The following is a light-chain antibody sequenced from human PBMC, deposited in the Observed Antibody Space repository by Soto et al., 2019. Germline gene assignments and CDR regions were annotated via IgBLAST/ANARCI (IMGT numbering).Light chain of an antibody. J-gene: IGKJ2*01. CDR2: SAS. CDR1: QDINVY. Sequence: DIQMTQSPSSVSASIGDTVTITCRASQDINVYLNWYQQKPGEVPKLLIYSASSLHSGVPSRFTGSGSETDFTLTTRSLQPEDFATYYCQHGYVAPYNFGQGTKVDIK. CDR3: QHGYVAPYN. V-gene: IGKV1-39*01.